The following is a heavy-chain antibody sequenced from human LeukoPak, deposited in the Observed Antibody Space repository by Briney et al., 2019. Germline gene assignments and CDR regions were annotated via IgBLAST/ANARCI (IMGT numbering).Heavy chain of an antibody. J-gene: IGHJ3*02. Sequence: PGGSLRLSCAASGFTFSNYGMHWVRQAPGKGLVWVAFVRYDGSIKYYVDSVRGRFTISRDNAKNSLYLQMNSLRAEDMALYYCAKDLKYGSVDVKRGAFDIWGQGTMVTVSS. CDR1: GFTFSNYG. D-gene: IGHD4-23*01. V-gene: IGHV3-30*02. CDR3: AKDLKYGSVDVKRGAFDI. CDR2: VRYDGSIK.